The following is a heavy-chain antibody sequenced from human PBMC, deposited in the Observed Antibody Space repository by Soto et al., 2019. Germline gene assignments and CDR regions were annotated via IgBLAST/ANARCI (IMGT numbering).Heavy chain of an antibody. CDR2: IYPGDSDT. Sequence: AGASLKISCKGSGYSFTSYWIGWVRQMPGKGLEWMGIIYPGDSDTRYSPSFQCQVTISADKSISTAYLQWSSLKASDTAMYYCARGGPDILTGPLLDYWGQGTLVTVSS. V-gene: IGHV5-51*01. J-gene: IGHJ4*02. D-gene: IGHD3-9*01. CDR3: ARGGPDILTGPLLDY. CDR1: GYSFTSYW.